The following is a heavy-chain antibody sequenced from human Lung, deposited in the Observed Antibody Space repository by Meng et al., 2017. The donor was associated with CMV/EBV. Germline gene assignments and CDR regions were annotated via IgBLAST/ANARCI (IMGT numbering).Heavy chain of an antibody. V-gene: IGHV2-5*02. CDR3: ARAYCSGGSCYSFDWFDP. CDR2: IYWDDDK. J-gene: IGHJ5*02. CDR1: GLSLSTSGVG. D-gene: IGHD2-15*01. Sequence: QITLKESGPTLVKPTXTLTLTCTFPGLSLSTSGVGVGWIRQPPGKALEWLALIYWDDDKRYSPSLKSRLTITKDTSKNQVVLTMTNMDPVDTATYYCARAYCSGGSCYSFDWFDPWGQGTLVTVSS.